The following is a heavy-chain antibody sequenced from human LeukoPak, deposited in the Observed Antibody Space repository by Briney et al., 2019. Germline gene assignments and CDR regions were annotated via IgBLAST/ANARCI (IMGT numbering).Heavy chain of an antibody. CDR1: GFTFSDYY. CDR3: AGVRDGYFQSDHDY. Sequence: GGSLRLSCAASGFTFSDYYMSWIRQAPGKGLEWVSYISSSGSTIYYADSVKGRFTISRDNAKNSLYLQMNSLRAEDTAVYYCAGVRDGYFQSDHDYWGQGTLVTVSS. CDR2: ISSSGSTI. J-gene: IGHJ4*02. D-gene: IGHD5-24*01. V-gene: IGHV3-11*01.